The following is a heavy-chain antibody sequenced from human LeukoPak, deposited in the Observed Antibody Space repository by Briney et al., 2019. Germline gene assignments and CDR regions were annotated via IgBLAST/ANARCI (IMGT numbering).Heavy chain of an antibody. CDR2: FDLEDGET. CDR3: AAGEVGQLFDY. CDR1: GYTLSELS. V-gene: IGHV1-24*01. Sequence: ASVKVSFKVSGYTLSELSMHLVWQGPGKGLELMGGFDLEDGETIYVQRFQGRVTMTEDTSTDTAYMELSSLRSDDTAVYFCAAGEVGQLFDYWGQGTLVTVSS. J-gene: IGHJ4*02. D-gene: IGHD5-24*01.